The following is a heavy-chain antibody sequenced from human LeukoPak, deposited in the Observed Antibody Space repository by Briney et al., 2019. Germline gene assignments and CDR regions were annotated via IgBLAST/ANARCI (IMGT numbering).Heavy chain of an antibody. J-gene: IGHJ4*02. CDR2: INWNGGST. Sequence: GGSPRLSCAASGFTFDDYGMSWVRQAPGKGLEWVSGINWNGGSTGYADSVKGRFTISRDNSKNTLYLQMNSLRADDTAVYYCASPPTVTTFDSWGQGTLVTVSS. CDR3: ASPPTVTTFDS. CDR1: GFTFDDYG. D-gene: IGHD4-11*01. V-gene: IGHV3-20*04.